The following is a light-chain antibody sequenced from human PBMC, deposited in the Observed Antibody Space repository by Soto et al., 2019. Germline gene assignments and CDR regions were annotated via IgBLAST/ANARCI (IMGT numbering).Light chain of an antibody. Sequence: VMTQSPATLSVSPGERATLSCRASQSLSSNLAWYQQKPGKAPRLLIYGASTRATGMPARFSGSGSGTEFTLTISSLQSEDFAIYYCQQYNNWPRTFGQGTKVDMK. CDR1: QSLSSN. J-gene: IGKJ1*01. CDR3: QQYNNWPRT. CDR2: GAS. V-gene: IGKV3-15*01.